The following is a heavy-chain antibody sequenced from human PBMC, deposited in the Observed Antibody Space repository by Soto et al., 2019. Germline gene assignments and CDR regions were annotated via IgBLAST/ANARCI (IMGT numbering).Heavy chain of an antibody. CDR1: GFTFSTYA. Sequence: EVQLLESGGKLVQPGGSLTLSCAASGFTFSTYAMAWVRQAPGKGLEWVSGVSASGLNTDYADPVKGRFYISRDNSKNTVSLHMNSVRAEDASLYYCATARPRRTSGYFFDDWGQGTPVTVSS. D-gene: IGHD1-1*01. CDR2: VSASGLNT. V-gene: IGHV3-23*01. CDR3: ATARPRRTSGYFFDD. J-gene: IGHJ4*02.